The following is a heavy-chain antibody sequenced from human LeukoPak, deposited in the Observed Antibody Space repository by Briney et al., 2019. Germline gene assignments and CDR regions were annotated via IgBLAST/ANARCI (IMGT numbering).Heavy chain of an antibody. CDR3: ARIKSPRYDFWSGYPNNWFDP. CDR1: GGTFSSYA. V-gene: IGHV1-69*13. CDR2: IIPIFGTA. D-gene: IGHD3-3*01. J-gene: IGHJ5*02. Sequence: ASVKVSCKASGGTFSSYAISWVRQAPGQGLEWMGGIIPIFGTANYAQKFQGRVTITADESTSTAYMELSSLRSEDTAVYYCARIKSPRYDFWSGYPNNWFDPWGQGILVTVSS.